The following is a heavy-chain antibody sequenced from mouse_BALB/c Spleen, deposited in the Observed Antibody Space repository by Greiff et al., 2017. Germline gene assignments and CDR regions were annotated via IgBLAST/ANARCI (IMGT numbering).Heavy chain of an antibody. CDR2: IYPGNSDT. D-gene: IGHD2-3*01. Sequence: VQLQQSGTVLARPGASVKMSCKASGYSFTSYWMHWVKQRPGQGLEWIGAIYPGNSDTSYNQKFKGKAKLTAVTSASTAYMELSSLTNEDSAVYYCTGLGGYYYWFAYWGQGTLVTVSA. CDR1: GYSFTSYW. CDR3: TGLGGYYYWFAY. V-gene: IGHV1-5*01. J-gene: IGHJ3*01.